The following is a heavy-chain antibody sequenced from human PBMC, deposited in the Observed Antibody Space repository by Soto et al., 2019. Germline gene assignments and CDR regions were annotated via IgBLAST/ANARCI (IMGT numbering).Heavy chain of an antibody. CDR3: ARVVVVITPGYYYAMDV. J-gene: IGHJ6*02. D-gene: IGHD3-22*01. CDR1: GFTFSSFH. V-gene: IGHV3-48*02. Sequence: EVQLVESGGGLVQPGGSLRLSCAASGFTFSSFHMNWVRQAPGRGLEWVAYITSSSDTIYYSDSVKGRFTISRDNGKNSLFMQMNSRRDEDTAVYYCARVVVVITPGYYYAMDVWGQGTTVTVSS. CDR2: ITSSSDTI.